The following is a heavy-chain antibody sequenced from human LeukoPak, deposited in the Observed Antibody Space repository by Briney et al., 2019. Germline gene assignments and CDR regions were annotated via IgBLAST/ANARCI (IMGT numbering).Heavy chain of an antibody. J-gene: IGHJ6*03. Sequence: GGSLRLSCAASGFTFSSYAMHWVRQAPGKGLEYVSAISSNGGSAYYANSVKGRFTISRDNSKNTLYLQMGSLRAEDMAVYYCAKEAKAYCGGDCYPYNYYYYMDVWGKGTTVTISS. V-gene: IGHV3-64*01. CDR2: ISSNGGSA. CDR1: GFTFSSYA. CDR3: AKEAKAYCGGDCYPYNYYYYMDV. D-gene: IGHD2-21*02.